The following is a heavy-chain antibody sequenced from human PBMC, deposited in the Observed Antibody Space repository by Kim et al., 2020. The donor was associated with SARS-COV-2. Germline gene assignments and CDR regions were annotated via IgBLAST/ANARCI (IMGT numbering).Heavy chain of an antibody. J-gene: IGHJ6*02. CDR3: ATSTYYYDSSSLRSEVYGMDV. D-gene: IGHD3-22*01. CDR2: IYSGGST. CDR1: GFTVSSNY. Sequence: GGSLRLSCAASGFTVSSNYMSWVRQAPGKGLEWVSVIYSGGSTYYADSVKGRFTISRHNSKNTLYLQMNSLRAEDTAVYYCATSTYYYDSSSLRSEVYGMDVWGQGTTVTVSS. V-gene: IGHV3-53*04.